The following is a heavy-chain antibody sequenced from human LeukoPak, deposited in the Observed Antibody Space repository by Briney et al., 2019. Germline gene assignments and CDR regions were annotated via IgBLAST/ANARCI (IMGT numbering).Heavy chain of an antibody. J-gene: IGHJ4*02. D-gene: IGHD2-15*01. V-gene: IGHV1-2*06. Sequence: SVNVSCKASGYTFTGYYMHWVRKAPGQGLECMGRINPNSGGTNYAQESQGRVTMTRDTSISTAYMELSRLRSDDTAVYYCARVSRSAPYCSGGSCYSIPDYWGQGTLVTVSS. CDR2: INPNSGGT. CDR3: ARVSRSAPYCSGGSCYSIPDY. CDR1: GYTFTGYY.